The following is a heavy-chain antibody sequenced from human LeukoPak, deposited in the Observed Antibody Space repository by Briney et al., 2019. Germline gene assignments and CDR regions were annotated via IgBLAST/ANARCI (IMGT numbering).Heavy chain of an antibody. J-gene: IGHJ5*02. D-gene: IGHD3-22*01. V-gene: IGHV3-74*01. CDR1: GFTFSSYW. CDR3: ARVLSGSWDWFDP. Sequence: GGSLRLSCAASGFTFSSYWMHWVRQAPGKGLVWVSRINTDGSRITYADSVKGRFTISRDNAMNTVYLQMNSLRAEDTAVYYCARVLSGSWDWFDPWGQGTLVTVSS. CDR2: INTDGSRI.